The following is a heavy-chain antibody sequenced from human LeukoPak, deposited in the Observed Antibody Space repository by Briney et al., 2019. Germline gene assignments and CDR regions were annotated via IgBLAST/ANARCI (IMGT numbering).Heavy chain of an antibody. CDR3: ARDIVVVPAAMRMGYNWFDP. Sequence: SETLSLTCTVSGGSISGGSYYWSWIRQPAGKGLEWIGRIYTSGSTNYNPSLKSRVTISVDTSKNQFSLKLSSVTAADTAVYYCARDIVVVPAAMRMGYNWFDPWGQGTLVTVSS. D-gene: IGHD2-2*01. J-gene: IGHJ5*02. CDR1: GGSISGGSYY. CDR2: IYTSGST. V-gene: IGHV4-61*02.